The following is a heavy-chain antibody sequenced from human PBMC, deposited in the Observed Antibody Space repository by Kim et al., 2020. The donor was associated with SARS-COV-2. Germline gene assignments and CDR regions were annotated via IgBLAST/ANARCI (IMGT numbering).Heavy chain of an antibody. CDR2: IYSGGST. V-gene: IGHV3-53*01. CDR3: ARESAVGAKPSYGMDV. D-gene: IGHD6-19*01. CDR1: GFTVSSNY. Sequence: GGSLRLSCAASGFTVSSNYMSWVRQAPGKGLEWVSVIYSGGSTYYADSVKGRFTISRDNSKNTLYLQMNSLRAEDTAVYYCARESAVGAKPSYGMDVWGQGTTVTVSS. J-gene: IGHJ6*02.